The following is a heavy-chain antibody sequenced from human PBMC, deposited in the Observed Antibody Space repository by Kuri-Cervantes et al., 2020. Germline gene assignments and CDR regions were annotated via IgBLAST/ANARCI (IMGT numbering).Heavy chain of an antibody. Sequence: GGSLRLSCAASGFTFSDYYMSWIRQAPGKGLEWVANIKQDGSEKYYVDSVKGRFTISRDNAKNSLYLQVNSLRAEDTAVYYCARKMGNWGYFDYWGQGTPVTVSS. CDR3: ARKMGNWGYFDY. CDR2: IKQDGSEK. D-gene: IGHD7-27*01. J-gene: IGHJ4*02. V-gene: IGHV3-7*01. CDR1: GFTFSDYY.